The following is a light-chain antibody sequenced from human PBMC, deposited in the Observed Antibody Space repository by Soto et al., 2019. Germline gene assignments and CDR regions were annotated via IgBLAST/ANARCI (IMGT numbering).Light chain of an antibody. CDR1: QSVLYSSNNKNY. V-gene: IGKV4-1*01. CDR3: QQYYSPST. J-gene: IGKJ1*01. CDR2: WAS. Sequence: DIVMTQSPDSLAVSLGERATINCKSSQSVLYSSNNKNYLAWYQQKPGQPPKLLFYWASTRESGVPDRFSGRGSGTDFTLTISNLQAEDVAVYYCQQYYSPSTFGQGTKVEIK.